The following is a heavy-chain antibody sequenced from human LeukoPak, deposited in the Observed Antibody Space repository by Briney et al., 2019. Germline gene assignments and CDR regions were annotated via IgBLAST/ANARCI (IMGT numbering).Heavy chain of an antibody. V-gene: IGHV1-2*02. D-gene: IGHD1-20*01. J-gene: IGHJ4*02. CDR1: GYTFTAHY. CDR2: INPNSGAT. Sequence: GASVKVSCTASGYTFTAHYMHWVRQAAGQGLEWMGWINPNSGATEYTQKFQGRVTMTRDTSSSTPYMELSRLTSDDTAVYYCARGLGLTGTTRGYLDYWGQGTLVTVSS. CDR3: ARGLGLTGTTRGYLDY.